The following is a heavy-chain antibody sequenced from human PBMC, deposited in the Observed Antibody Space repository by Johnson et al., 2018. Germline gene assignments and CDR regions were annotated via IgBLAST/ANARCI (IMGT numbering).Heavy chain of an antibody. D-gene: IGHD3-3*01. CDR2: ISWNSGSI. CDR1: GFTFDDYA. CDR3: AKAPVGWLGEGAEYFQH. Sequence: VQLVQSGGGLVQPGRSLRLSCAASGFTFDDYAMHWVRQAPGKGLEWVSGISWNSGSIGYADSVEGRFTISRDNAKNSLYLQMNSLRPEDTALYYCAKAPVGWLGEGAEYFQHGGQGTLVTVSS. V-gene: IGHV3-9*01. J-gene: IGHJ1*01.